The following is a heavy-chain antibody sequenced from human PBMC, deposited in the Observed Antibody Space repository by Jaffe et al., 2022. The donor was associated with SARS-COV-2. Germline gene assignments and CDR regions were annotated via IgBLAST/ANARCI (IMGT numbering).Heavy chain of an antibody. CDR1: GDSISSESYF. J-gene: IGHJ4*02. CDR2: LFYSGNT. CDR3: ARLRRFADYVDY. Sequence: QLQLQESGPGQVKPSETLSLTCTVSGDSISSESYFWGWIRQLPGKGLEWIGNLFYSGNTYYNPSLKTRVTISLDTSKTQFSLKLSSVTAADTAVYYCARLRRFADYVDYWGQGTLVTVSS. V-gene: IGHV4-39*01. D-gene: IGHD3-10*01.